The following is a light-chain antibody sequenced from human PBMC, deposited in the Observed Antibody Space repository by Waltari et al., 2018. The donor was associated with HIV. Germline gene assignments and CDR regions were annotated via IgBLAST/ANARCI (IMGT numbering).Light chain of an antibody. V-gene: IGLV1-47*01. Sequence: QIVLTQPTSASGSPRQRVTNSRSGSGYTIGSNGIYWYQQLPGTAPKLLIFVDDQRHSGVPDLVSGSRSGTASSLAISGLRSGDEAEYDGAGWDDVRSGPVFGGGTKLTVL. J-gene: IGLJ3*02. CDR2: VDD. CDR1: GYTIGSNG. CDR3: AGWDDVRSGPV.